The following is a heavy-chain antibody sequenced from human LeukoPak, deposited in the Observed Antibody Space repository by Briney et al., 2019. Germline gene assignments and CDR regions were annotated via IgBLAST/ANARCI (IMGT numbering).Heavy chain of an antibody. CDR3: ARSHDILTGYYPQDYYYGMDV. V-gene: IGHV3-23*01. D-gene: IGHD3-9*01. Sequence: PGGSLRLSCAASGFTFSSYAMSWVRQAPGKGLEWVSAISGSGGSTYYADSVKGRFTISRDNSKNTLYLQMNSLRAEDTAVYYCARSHDILTGYYPQDYYYGMDVWGKGTTVTVSS. CDR1: GFTFSSYA. J-gene: IGHJ6*04. CDR2: ISGSGGST.